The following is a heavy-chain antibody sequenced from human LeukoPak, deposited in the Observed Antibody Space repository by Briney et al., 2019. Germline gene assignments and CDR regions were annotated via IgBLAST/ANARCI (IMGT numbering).Heavy chain of an antibody. CDR2: IYYSGST. Sequence: SETLSLTCTVSGGSISSYYWSWIRQPPGKGLEWIGYIYYSGSTNYNPSLKSRVTISVDTSKNQFSLKLSSVTAADTAVYYCARAKNYYDSSGYYVSGLDYWGQGTLVTVSS. J-gene: IGHJ4*02. D-gene: IGHD3-22*01. CDR1: GGSISSYY. V-gene: IGHV4-59*01. CDR3: ARAKNYYDSSGYYVSGLDY.